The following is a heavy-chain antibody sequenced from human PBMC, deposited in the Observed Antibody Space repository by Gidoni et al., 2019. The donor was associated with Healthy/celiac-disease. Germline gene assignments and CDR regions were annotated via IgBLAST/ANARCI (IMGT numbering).Heavy chain of an antibody. CDR1: GYNFTSYA. D-gene: IGHD6-13*01. J-gene: IGHJ5*02. V-gene: IGHV1-3*01. CDR3: ARGMPPGSSWYLGWFDP. Sequence: QVQLVQSGAEVKKPGASVKVSCKASGYNFTSYAMHWVRQAPGQRLEWMGWINAGNGNTKYSQKFQGRVTITRDASASTAYMELSSLRSEDTAVYYCARGMPPGSSWYLGWFDPWGQGTLVTVSS. CDR2: INAGNGNT.